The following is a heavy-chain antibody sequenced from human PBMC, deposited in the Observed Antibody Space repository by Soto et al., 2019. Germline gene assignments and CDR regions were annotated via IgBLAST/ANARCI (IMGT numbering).Heavy chain of an antibody. CDR1: GFDISTYG. J-gene: IGHJ4*02. CDR3: ARAVSSATYYDCIGY. V-gene: IGHV3-33*01. CDR2: IWYDGSNQ. D-gene: IGHD3-22*01. Sequence: GGSLRLSCEASGFDISTYGLHWVRQAPGKGLEWLAFIWYDGSNQHYAASVKGRFTISRDNSRNTLYLQMNNLRADDTAVYFCARAVSSATYYDCIGYWGRGTLVTVS.